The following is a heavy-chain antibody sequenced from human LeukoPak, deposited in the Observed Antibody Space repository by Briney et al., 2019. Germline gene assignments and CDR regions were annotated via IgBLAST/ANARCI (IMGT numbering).Heavy chain of an antibody. D-gene: IGHD3-22*01. J-gene: IGHJ4*02. V-gene: IGHV1-18*01. CDR3: ARDASTYYYDSSGYPGDFDY. Sequence: VASVKVSCKASGYTFTSYGISWVRQAPGQGLEWMGWISAYNGNTNYAQKLQGRVTMTTDTSMSTAYMELRSLRSDDTAVYYCARDASTYYYDSSGYPGDFDYWGQGTLVTVSS. CDR2: ISAYNGNT. CDR1: GYTFTSYG.